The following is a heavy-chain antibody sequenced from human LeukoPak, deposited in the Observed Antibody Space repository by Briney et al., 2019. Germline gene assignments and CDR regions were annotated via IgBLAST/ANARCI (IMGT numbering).Heavy chain of an antibody. CDR3: ARATTPAGDGDLFGP. CDR1: GYSFTYYY. J-gene: IGHJ5*02. Sequence: GASLKISFKTSGYSFTYYYIAWVRQMPGKGLEWMGIIYPGDSDTRYSPSFQGQVTISADNSMEAAYLQWNSLQASDTAIFYCARATTPAGDGDLFGPRGPGTPVTVSS. D-gene: IGHD4-17*01. V-gene: IGHV5-51*01. CDR2: IYPGDSDT.